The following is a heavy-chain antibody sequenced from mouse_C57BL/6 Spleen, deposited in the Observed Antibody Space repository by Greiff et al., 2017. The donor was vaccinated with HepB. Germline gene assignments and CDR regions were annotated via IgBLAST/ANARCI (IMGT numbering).Heavy chain of an antibody. J-gene: IGHJ2*01. Sequence: EVQRVESEGGLVQPGSSMKLSCTASGFTFSDYYMAWVRQVPEKGLEWVANINYDGSSTYYLDSLKSRFIISRDNAKNILYLQMSSLKSEDTATYYCARSTMVSYFDYWGQGTTLTVSS. CDR1: GFTFSDYY. CDR2: INYDGSST. CDR3: ARSTMVSYFDY. V-gene: IGHV5-16*01. D-gene: IGHD2-2*01.